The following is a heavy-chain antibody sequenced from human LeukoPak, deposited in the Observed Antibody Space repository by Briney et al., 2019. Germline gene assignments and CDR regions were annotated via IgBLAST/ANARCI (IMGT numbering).Heavy chain of an antibody. CDR3: AQVPVVGFGELFFDY. D-gene: IGHD3-10*01. V-gene: IGHV3-23*01. Sequence: GGSLRLSCAASGFTFRSYAMSWVRQAPGKGLEWVSAISGSGGSTHYADSVKGRFTISRDNSKNTLYTQMNSLRTEDTAVYYCAQVPVVGFGELFFDYWGQGTLVSVSS. CDR2: ISGSGGST. CDR1: GFTFRSYA. J-gene: IGHJ4*02.